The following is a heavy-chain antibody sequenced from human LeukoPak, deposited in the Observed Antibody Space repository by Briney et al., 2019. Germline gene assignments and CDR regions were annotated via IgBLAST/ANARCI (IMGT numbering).Heavy chain of an antibody. D-gene: IGHD2-15*01. CDR1: GGSLSGYY. J-gene: IGHJ4*02. V-gene: IGHV4-34*01. Sequence: SETLSLTCAVYGGSLSGYYWSWIRQPPGKGLEWIGEINHSGSTNYNPSLKSRVTISVDTSKNQFSLKLSSVTAADTAVYYCARGNCSGGSCYGYFFDYWGQGTLVTVSS. CDR3: ARGNCSGGSCYGYFFDY. CDR2: INHSGST.